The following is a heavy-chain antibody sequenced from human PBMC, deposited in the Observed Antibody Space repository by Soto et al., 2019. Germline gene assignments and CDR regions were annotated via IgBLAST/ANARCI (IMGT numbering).Heavy chain of an antibody. CDR2: IDHSGST. J-gene: IGHJ4*02. D-gene: IGHD3-3*01. V-gene: IGHV4-34*01. CDR3: ARAYYDFWSGHGQLSLDY. Sequence: QVQLQQWGAGLLKPSETLSLTCAVSGGSFTGYQWSWIRQPPGKGLEWIGEIDHSGSTNYNPSLKSRVTISLDRTKNHFSLHLSSLTAADTAMYYCARAYYDFWSGHGQLSLDYWGQGTLVTVSS. CDR1: GGSFTGYQ.